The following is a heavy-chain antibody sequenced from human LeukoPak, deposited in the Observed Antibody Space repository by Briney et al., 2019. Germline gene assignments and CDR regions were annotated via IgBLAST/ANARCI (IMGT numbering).Heavy chain of an antibody. CDR2: ISNSGTYI. J-gene: IGHJ4*02. V-gene: IGHV3-11*06. CDR1: GFTFSDNY. Sequence: GGSLRLSCAASGFTFSDNYMSWVRQSPGKGLEWVSYISNSGTYINYADSVKGRFTISRDNAKNSLYLQMSSLRAEDTAVYYCASDGGYYSVDYWGQGTLVTVSS. CDR3: ASDGGYYSVDY. D-gene: IGHD3-22*01.